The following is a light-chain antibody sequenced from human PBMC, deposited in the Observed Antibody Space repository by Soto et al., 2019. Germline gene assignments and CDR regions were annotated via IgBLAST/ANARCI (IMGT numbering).Light chain of an antibody. Sequence: DIQMTQSPSSLSASVGDRVTITCQASHDITSFLNWYQHKPGRAPKLLIYDASILEAGVPTRFSGSGSGTHFTFTISSLQPEDVATYYCQQYNSYPLTFGGGTKVEIK. CDR1: HDITSF. CDR2: DAS. CDR3: QQYNSYPLT. V-gene: IGKV1-33*01. J-gene: IGKJ4*01.